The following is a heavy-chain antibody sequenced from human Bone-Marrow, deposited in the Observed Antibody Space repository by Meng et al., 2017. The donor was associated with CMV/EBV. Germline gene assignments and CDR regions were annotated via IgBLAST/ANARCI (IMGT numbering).Heavy chain of an antibody. CDR2: INEDGTEN. CDR1: GFTFSIYW. V-gene: IGHV3-7*03. Sequence: GESLKISCAASGFTFSIYWMSWVRQAPGKGLEWVANINEDGTENNYADSVKGRFTISRDNSRKMLYLQMNNLRVEDTALYYCAQGVDNWGQGTLVTVSS. CDR3: AQGVDN. D-gene: IGHD3-16*01. J-gene: IGHJ4*02.